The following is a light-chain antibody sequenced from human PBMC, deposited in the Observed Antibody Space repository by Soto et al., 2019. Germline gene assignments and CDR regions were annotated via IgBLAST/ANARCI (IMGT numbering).Light chain of an antibody. V-gene: IGKV3-20*01. J-gene: IGKJ2*01. CDR3: QQYGGSPPAYT. CDR2: ATS. Sequence: EVALTQSPGPLSLSPGERATLSCRASQSVDRNYLSWFQHKRGQPPRVLVFATSSRAAGTPVRFSGSGSGTNFTLTITRVEPEDFGVYYCQQYGGSPPAYTFGLGTKLEI. CDR1: QSVDRNY.